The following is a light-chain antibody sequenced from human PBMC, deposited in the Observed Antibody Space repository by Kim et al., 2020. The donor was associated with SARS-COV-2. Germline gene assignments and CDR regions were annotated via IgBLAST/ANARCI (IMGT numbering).Light chain of an antibody. CDR2: ENN. J-gene: IGLJ2*01. CDR1: SGSIADY. Sequence: PGKPVTISCTRNSGSIADYVQWYQQRPGSAPTTVIYENNLRPSGVPDRFSGSIDSSSNSASLTISGLKTEDEADYYCQSYDSSSVVFGGGTQLTVL. CDR3: QSYDSSSVV. V-gene: IGLV6-57*03.